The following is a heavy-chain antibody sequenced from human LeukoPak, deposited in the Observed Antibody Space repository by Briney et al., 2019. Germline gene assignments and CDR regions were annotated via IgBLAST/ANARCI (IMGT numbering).Heavy chain of an antibody. J-gene: IGHJ3*02. Sequence: PSETLSLTCTVSGGSISSSTYYWGWIRQPPGKGLEWIGSIYYSGSTFYNPSLKSRVTISVDTSKDQFSLKLSSVAAADTAVYYCAGPRNQHWYADAFDIWGQGTMVTVSS. V-gene: IGHV4-39*01. CDR3: AGPRNQHWYADAFDI. CDR2: IYYSGST. CDR1: GGSISSSTYY. D-gene: IGHD6-13*01.